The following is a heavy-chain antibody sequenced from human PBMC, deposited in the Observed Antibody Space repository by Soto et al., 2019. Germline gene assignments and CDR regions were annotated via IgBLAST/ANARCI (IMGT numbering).Heavy chain of an antibody. D-gene: IGHD3-22*01. Sequence: QVQLVQSGAEVKKPGSSVKVSCKASGGTFSSYTISWVRQAPGQGLEWMGRIIPILGIAKNAQKLQRRVTITADKSTSTAHMELSILRSEDTVVYYGARGGGVSGYRGYYYMDVWGKGTTVTVSS. CDR2: IIPILGIA. CDR1: GGTFSSYT. CDR3: ARGGGVSGYRGYYYMDV. V-gene: IGHV1-69*02. J-gene: IGHJ6*03.